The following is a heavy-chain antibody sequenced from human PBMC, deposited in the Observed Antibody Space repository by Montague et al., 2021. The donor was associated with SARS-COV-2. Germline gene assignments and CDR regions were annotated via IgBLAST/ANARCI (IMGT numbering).Heavy chain of an antibody. D-gene: IGHD2-2*01. CDR2: VFYRGNT. V-gene: IGHV4-39*01. CDR1: GGSIGTGYYF. Sequence: SETLSLTCTVSGGSIGTGYYFWSWIRQSPGKGLEWLGTVFYRGNTYYNPSLKGRVTISVDTSTNQFSLKLTSVTVAETAIYFCARRNYCSSSSCYNGGFDNWGQGAVVTVSS. CDR3: ARRNYCSSSSCYNGGFDN. J-gene: IGHJ3*02.